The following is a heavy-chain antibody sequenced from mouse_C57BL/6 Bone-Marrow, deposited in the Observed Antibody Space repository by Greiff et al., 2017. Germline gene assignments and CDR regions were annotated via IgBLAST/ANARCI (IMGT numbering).Heavy chain of an antibody. V-gene: IGHV14-2*01. J-gene: IGHJ2*01. CDR2: IDPEDGET. CDR3: TRDSNYCFDY. D-gene: IGHD2-5*01. Sequence: VQLQQSGAELVKPGASVKLSCTASGFNFKDYYMHWVKQRTEQGLEWIGRIDPEDGETKYAPKFPGKATITANTSSNTAYLPLSSLTSEDTAVYYSTRDSNYCFDYWGQGTTLTVSS. CDR1: GFNFKDYY.